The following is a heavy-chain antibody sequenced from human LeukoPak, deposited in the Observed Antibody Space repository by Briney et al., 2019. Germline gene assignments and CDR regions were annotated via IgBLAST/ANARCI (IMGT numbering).Heavy chain of an antibody. Sequence: ASVKVSCKASGYDFTAYTLNWVRQAPGQGLEWMGWINTRTANPTYAQGFVGRFVFSVDTSVNTACLQISSLKAEDTAVYYCVRVGVLTTVFDYWGQGTLVTVSS. V-gene: IGHV7-4-1*02. CDR3: VRVGVLTTVFDY. D-gene: IGHD4/OR15-4a*01. CDR2: INTRTANP. J-gene: IGHJ4*02. CDR1: GYDFTAYT.